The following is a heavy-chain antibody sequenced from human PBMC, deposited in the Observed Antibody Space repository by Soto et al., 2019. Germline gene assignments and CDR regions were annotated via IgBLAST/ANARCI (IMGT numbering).Heavy chain of an antibody. J-gene: IGHJ3*02. CDR3: AHVAVGTVGNEAFDI. CDR1: GVSLSNFGVG. D-gene: IGHD6-19*01. V-gene: IGHV2-5*01. Sequence: QITLEESGPTLVKPTQTLTLTCSFSGVSLSNFGVGVGWIRQPPGKALEWLAVIYWNDDKRYNLSLKSRLTITKDTSNNLVVLTMTNMDPVDTATYYCAHVAVGTVGNEAFDIWGQGTVLTVSS. CDR2: IYWNDDK.